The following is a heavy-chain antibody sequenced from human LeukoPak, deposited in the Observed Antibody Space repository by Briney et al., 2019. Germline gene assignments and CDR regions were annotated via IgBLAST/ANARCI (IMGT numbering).Heavy chain of an antibody. J-gene: IGHJ4*02. CDR3: ARRDTTMVTPSFDY. CDR2: IRQDGSEK. V-gene: IGHV3-7*01. D-gene: IGHD5-18*01. Sequence: GGSLRLSCAASGFTFSSYWMSWVRQAPGKGLEWVANIRQDGSEKYYVDSVKGRFTISRDNAKNSLYPQMHSLRAEDTAVYYCARRDTTMVTPSFDYWGQGTLVTVSS. CDR1: GFTFSSYW.